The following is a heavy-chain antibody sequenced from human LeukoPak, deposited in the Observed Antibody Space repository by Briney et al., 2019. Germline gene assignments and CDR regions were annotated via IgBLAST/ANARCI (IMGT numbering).Heavy chain of an antibody. CDR1: GFTFSSYA. CDR3: ARDQGYYDILTGYSAAAFDI. V-gene: IGHV3-30*04. Sequence: GGSLRLSCAASGFTFSSYAMHWVRQAPGKGLEWVAVISYDGSNKYYTDSVKGRFTISRDNSKNTLYLQMNSLRAEDTAVYYCARDQGYYDILTGYSAAAFDIWGQGTMVTVSS. CDR2: ISYDGSNK. J-gene: IGHJ3*02. D-gene: IGHD3-9*01.